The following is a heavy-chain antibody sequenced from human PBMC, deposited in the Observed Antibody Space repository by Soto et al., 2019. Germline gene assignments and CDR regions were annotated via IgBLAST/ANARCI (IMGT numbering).Heavy chain of an antibody. J-gene: IGHJ3*02. CDR1: GFTFRSYA. D-gene: IGHD1-7*01. CDR2: ISGSAGST. Sequence: EVQLLESGGGLVQPGGSLRLSCAASGFTFRSYAMNWVRQAPGKGLEWVSAISGSAGSTYCADSVKGRFTISRDTTKKTLYLKMNSPRAEDTAVYYCAKGNSWSPALVLDIWGQGTMVTVSS. CDR3: AKGNSWSPALVLDI. V-gene: IGHV3-23*01.